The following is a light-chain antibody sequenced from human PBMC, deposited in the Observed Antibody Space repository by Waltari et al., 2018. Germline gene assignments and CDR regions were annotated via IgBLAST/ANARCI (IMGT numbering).Light chain of an antibody. J-gene: IGLJ3*02. Sequence: QSALTQPPSVSGSPGQSVTISCTATSSDFGNYNRVSWYQQSPGTAPKLMMYDVTNRPSGVPHSFSGSKSGNTASLTISGLQAEDEADYYCSSPTTSITWVFGGGTKLTVL. CDR2: DVT. CDR1: SSDFGNYNR. V-gene: IGLV2-18*02. CDR3: SSPTTSITWV.